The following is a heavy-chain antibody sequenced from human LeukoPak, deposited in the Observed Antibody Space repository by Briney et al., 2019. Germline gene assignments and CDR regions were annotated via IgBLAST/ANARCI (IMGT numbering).Heavy chain of an antibody. Sequence: PSQTLSLTCTVSGGFISNYYWSWIRQPPGKGLEWIGYFYYSGSTNYNPSLKSRVTISVDTSNNQFSLKLSSVTAADTAVYYCASGSGSYYNPTGYWGQGTLVTVSS. D-gene: IGHD3-10*01. V-gene: IGHV4-59*01. CDR2: FYYSGST. CDR3: ASGSGSYYNPTGY. CDR1: GGFISNYY. J-gene: IGHJ4*02.